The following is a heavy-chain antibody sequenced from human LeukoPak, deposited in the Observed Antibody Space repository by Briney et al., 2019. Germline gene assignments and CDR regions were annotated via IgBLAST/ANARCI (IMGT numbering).Heavy chain of an antibody. CDR2: FDPEDGET. CDR3: ATGYSYGYENAFDI. CDR1: GYTLTELS. J-gene: IGHJ3*02. Sequence: ASVKVSCKVSGYTLTELSMHWVRQAPGKGLEWMGGFDPEDGETIYAQKFQGRVTMTEDTSTDTAYMELSSLRSEDTAVYYCATGYSYGYENAFDIWVQGTMVTVSS. D-gene: IGHD5-18*01. V-gene: IGHV1-24*01.